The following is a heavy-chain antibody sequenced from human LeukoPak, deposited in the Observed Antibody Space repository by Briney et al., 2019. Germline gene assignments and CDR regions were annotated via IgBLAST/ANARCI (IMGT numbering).Heavy chain of an antibody. J-gene: IGHJ4*02. CDR1: GFTVSNNY. CDR2: IYSSGST. V-gene: IGHV3-53*01. D-gene: IGHD1-1*01. CDR3: ARDVSGTGGKDY. Sequence: GGSLRLSCAASGFTVSNNYMSWVRQAPGKGLEWVSTIYSSGSTYHADSVKGRFTISRDNSKNTLYLQMNSLRAEDTAVYYCARDVSGTGGKDYWGQGTLVTVSS.